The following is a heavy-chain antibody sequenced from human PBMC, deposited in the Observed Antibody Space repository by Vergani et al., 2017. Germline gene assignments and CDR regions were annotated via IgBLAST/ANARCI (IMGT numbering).Heavy chain of an antibody. CDR3: ARARIAAALSENNY. CDR1: GGTFSSYA. D-gene: IGHD6-13*01. CDR2: MNPNSGNT. V-gene: IGHV1-8*02. Sequence: QVQLVQSGAEVKKPGSSVKVSCKASGGTFSSYAINWVRQATGQGLEWMGWMNPNSGNTGYAQKFQGRVTMTRNTSISTAYMELSSLRSEDTAVYYCARARIAAALSENNYWGQGTLVTVSS. J-gene: IGHJ4*02.